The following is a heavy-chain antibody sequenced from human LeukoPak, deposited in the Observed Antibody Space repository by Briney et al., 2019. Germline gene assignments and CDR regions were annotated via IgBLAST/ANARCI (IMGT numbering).Heavy chain of an antibody. CDR3: VTDPLLTGGRYFDP. V-gene: IGHV3-15*01. CDR1: GGVFRNFW. CDR2: IKSNVDGGTT. J-gene: IGHJ5*02. D-gene: IGHD3-9*01. Sequence: VNLGGSLRLSCTVSGGVFRNFWMTWVRQAPGKGPEWLGRIKSNVDGGTTDYAAAVRGRFTISRDDSRNTLFLQMNSLKVEDTAVYYCVTDPLLTGGRYFDPWGQGTLVTVSS.